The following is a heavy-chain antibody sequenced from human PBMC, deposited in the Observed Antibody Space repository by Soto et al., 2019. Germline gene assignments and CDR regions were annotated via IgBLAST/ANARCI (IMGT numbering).Heavy chain of an antibody. D-gene: IGHD6-13*01. CDR2: IYPGDSDT. Sequence: GESLKISCKGSGYRFTSYWIGWVRQMPGKGLEWMGIIYPGDSDTRYSPSFQGQVTISADKSISTAYLQWSSLKASDTAMYYCARHVEHIAATGEKKYYFDYWGQGTLVTVSS. CDR1: GYRFTSYW. J-gene: IGHJ4*02. V-gene: IGHV5-51*01. CDR3: ARHVEHIAATGEKKYYFDY.